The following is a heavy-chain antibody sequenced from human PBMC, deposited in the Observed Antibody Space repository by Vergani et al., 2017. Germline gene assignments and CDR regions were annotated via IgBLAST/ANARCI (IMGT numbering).Heavy chain of an antibody. Sequence: QLQLQESGPGLVKPSETLSLTCTVSGGSISSSSYYWGWIRQPPGKGLEWIGSIYYSGSTYYNPSLKSRVTISVDTSKNQFSLKLSSVTAADTAVYYCARGSGDFWSGYYGTLNWFDPWGQGTLVTVSS. CDR2: IYYSGST. D-gene: IGHD3-3*01. J-gene: IGHJ5*02. V-gene: IGHV4-39*07. CDR3: ARGSGDFWSGYYGTLNWFDP. CDR1: GGSISSSSYY.